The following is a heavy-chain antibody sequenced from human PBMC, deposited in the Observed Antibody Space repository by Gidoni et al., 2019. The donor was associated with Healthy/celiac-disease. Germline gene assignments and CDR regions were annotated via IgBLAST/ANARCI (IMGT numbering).Heavy chain of an antibody. Sequence: QVQLQQWGAGLLKPSETLSLTCAVYGGSFSGYYWSWIRQPPGKGLEWIVEINHSGSTNYNPSLKSRVTISVDTSKNQFSLKLSSVTAADTAVYYCARGPRITGTTFNYWGQGTLVTVSS. CDR3: ARGPRITGTTFNY. CDR1: GGSFSGYY. J-gene: IGHJ4*02. V-gene: IGHV4-34*01. D-gene: IGHD1-7*01. CDR2: INHSGST.